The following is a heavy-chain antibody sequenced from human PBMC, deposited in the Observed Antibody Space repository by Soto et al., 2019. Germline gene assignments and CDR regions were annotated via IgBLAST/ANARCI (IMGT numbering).Heavy chain of an antibody. D-gene: IGHD4-4*01. Sequence: EVQLVESGGGLVQPGRSLRLSCAASGFTFDDYAMHWVRQAPGKGLEWVSGISWNSGNIDYADSVKGRFTISRDNAKNTLYLNMNSLRAEDTVLYYCAKYTMTTSDAFDIWGQGTMVTVSS. CDR1: GFTFDDYA. CDR3: AKYTMTTSDAFDI. CDR2: ISWNSGNI. V-gene: IGHV3-9*01. J-gene: IGHJ3*02.